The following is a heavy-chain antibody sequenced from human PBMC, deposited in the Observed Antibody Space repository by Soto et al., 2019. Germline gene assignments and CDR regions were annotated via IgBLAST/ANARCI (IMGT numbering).Heavy chain of an antibody. D-gene: IGHD3-3*01. J-gene: IGHJ4*02. CDR3: AREDFWNGCDH. V-gene: IGHV4-59*01. CDR1: GGSISSFY. CDR2: ILHSGST. Sequence: SETLSLTCTVSGGSISSFYWSWIRQPPGKGLEWIGYILHSGSTNYNPSLESRATISLDASTNQFSLKLSSVTAADTAVYFCAREDFWNGCDHRGQGTQVTVSS.